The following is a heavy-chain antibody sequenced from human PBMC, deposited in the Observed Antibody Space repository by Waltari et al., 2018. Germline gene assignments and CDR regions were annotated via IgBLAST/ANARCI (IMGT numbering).Heavy chain of an antibody. J-gene: IGHJ4*02. V-gene: IGHV3-23*01. Sequence: VQLLESGGGLVQPGGSLRLSCAASGFTFSNYAMSWVRQAPGEGLGGVSVFNGWRVNTYYADSGKGRLTIARDNSKNTLYLQMNSLRAEDTAVYYGAKHPTVGSFDYWGQGTLVTVSP. CDR2: FNGWRVNT. CDR1: GFTFSNYA. D-gene: IGHD4-4*01. CDR3: AKHPTVGSFDY.